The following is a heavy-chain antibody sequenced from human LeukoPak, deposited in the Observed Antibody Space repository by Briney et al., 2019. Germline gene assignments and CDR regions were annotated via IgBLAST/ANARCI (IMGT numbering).Heavy chain of an antibody. Sequence: SETLSLTCTVSGGSISSYYWSWIRQPAGKGLEWIGRIYTSGSTNYNPSLKSRVTMSVDTSKNQFSLKLSSVTAADTAVYYCARANDGYGYYDSSGYYDYFDYWGQGTLDTVSS. CDR1: GGSISSYY. V-gene: IGHV4-4*07. J-gene: IGHJ4*02. CDR3: ARANDGYGYYDSSGYYDYFDY. CDR2: IYTSGST. D-gene: IGHD3-22*01.